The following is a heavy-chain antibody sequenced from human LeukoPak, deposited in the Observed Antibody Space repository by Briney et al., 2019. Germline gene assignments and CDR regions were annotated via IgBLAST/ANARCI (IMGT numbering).Heavy chain of an antibody. CDR2: IRYDGSNK. Sequence: GGSLILSCAASGFTFSSYGMHWVRQAPGKGLEWVAFIRYDGSNKYYADSAKGRFTISRDNSKNTLYLQMNSLRAEDTAVYYCAKPMTTVTTHPLPFDYWGQGTLVTASS. J-gene: IGHJ4*02. D-gene: IGHD4-17*01. CDR1: GFTFSSYG. V-gene: IGHV3-30*02. CDR3: AKPMTTVTTHPLPFDY.